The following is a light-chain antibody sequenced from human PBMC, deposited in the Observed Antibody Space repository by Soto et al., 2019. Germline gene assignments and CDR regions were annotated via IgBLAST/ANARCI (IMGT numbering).Light chain of an antibody. Sequence: DIVITKSPAARPWPQGKRAPPPWRPSQSVSSNLAWYQQKPGQAPRLLIYGAYTRATGIPARFSGSGSETDFTLTIRRLEAEDSAVYYCQTCGGSPLFSFGRGTKVDIX. V-gene: IGKV3-20*01. CDR1: QSVSSN. J-gene: IGKJ3*01. CDR2: GAY. CDR3: QTCGGSPLFS.